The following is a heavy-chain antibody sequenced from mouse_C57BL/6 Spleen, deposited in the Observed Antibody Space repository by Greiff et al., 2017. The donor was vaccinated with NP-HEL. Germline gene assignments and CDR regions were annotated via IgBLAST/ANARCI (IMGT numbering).Heavy chain of an antibody. J-gene: IGHJ2*01. Sequence: VQGVESGPGLVQPSQSLSITCTVSGFSLTSYGVHWVRQSPGKGLEWLGVIWSGGSTDYNAAFISRLSISKDNSKSQVFFKMNSLQADDTAIYYCARSGSSHFDYWGQGTTLTVSS. V-gene: IGHV2-2*01. CDR3: ARSGSSHFDY. D-gene: IGHD1-1*01. CDR2: IWSGGST. CDR1: GFSLTSYG.